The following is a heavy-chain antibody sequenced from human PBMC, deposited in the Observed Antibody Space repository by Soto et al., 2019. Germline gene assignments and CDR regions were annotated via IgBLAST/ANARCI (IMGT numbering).Heavy chain of an antibody. CDR2: ISYDGSNK. CDR3: ARGYCSSTSCYTTRYYYYGMDV. Sequence: PGGSLRLSCAASGFTFISYAMHWVRQAPGKGLEWVAVISYDGSNKYYADSVKGRFTISRDNSKNTLYLQMNSLRAEDTAVYYCARGYCSSTSCYTTRYYYYGMDVWGQGTTVTVSS. J-gene: IGHJ6*02. CDR1: GFTFISYA. V-gene: IGHV3-30-3*01. D-gene: IGHD2-2*02.